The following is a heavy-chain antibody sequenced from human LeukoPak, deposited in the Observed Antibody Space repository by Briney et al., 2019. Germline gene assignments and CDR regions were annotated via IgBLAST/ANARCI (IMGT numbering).Heavy chain of an antibody. V-gene: IGHV1-2*02. CDR2: INPNSGGT. D-gene: IGHD6-19*01. CDR1: GYTFTGYY. Sequence: VASVKVSCKASGYTFTGYYMHWVRQAPGQGLEWMGWINPNSGGTNYAQKFQGRVTMTRDTSISTAYMELSRLRSDDTAVYYCARGASGWYLYRWFDPWGQGTLVTVSS. CDR3: ARGASGWYLYRWFDP. J-gene: IGHJ5*02.